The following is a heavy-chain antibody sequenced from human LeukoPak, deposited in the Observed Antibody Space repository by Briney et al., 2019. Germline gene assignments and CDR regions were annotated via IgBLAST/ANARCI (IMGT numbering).Heavy chain of an antibody. CDR2: ISSSSSYI. CDR1: GFTFSSYS. J-gene: IGHJ4*02. Sequence: GGSLRLSCAASGFTFSSYSMNWVRQAPGKGLEWVSSISSSSSYIYYADSVKGRFTISRDNAKDSLFLQMNSLRAEDTAMYFCTRVGVGGYWGQGTLVTVSS. D-gene: IGHD3-16*01. V-gene: IGHV3-21*01. CDR3: TRVGVGGY.